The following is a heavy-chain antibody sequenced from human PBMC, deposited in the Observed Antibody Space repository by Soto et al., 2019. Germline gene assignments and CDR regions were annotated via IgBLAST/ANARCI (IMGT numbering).Heavy chain of an antibody. CDR2: IGSSGRNL. D-gene: IGHD1-1*01. Sequence: GGSLRLSCAASGFTFNTYSMNWVRQAPGKGLEWVSYIGSSGRNLHYADFVRGLFSISRKNADISLFLKLNSLRAEDTAVYYCARDSNYVFDIWAQGTM. V-gene: IGHV3-48*01. CDR3: ARDSNYVFDI. CDR1: GFTFNTYS. J-gene: IGHJ3*02.